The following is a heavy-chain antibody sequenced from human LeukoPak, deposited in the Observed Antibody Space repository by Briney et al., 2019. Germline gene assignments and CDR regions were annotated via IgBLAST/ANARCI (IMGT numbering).Heavy chain of an antibody. CDR3: AVVTPVIDAQIGY. Sequence: GGSLRLSCTASGFIFSHAWMNWVRQAPGKGLQWLGRIRSGGAREYAAPAQGRFTISRDDSRNTVYLEMNNLDTDDTAVYFCAVVTPVIDAQIGYWGQGTLVIVSS. CDR1: GFIFSHAW. CDR2: IRSGGAR. J-gene: IGHJ4*02. D-gene: IGHD3-16*02. V-gene: IGHV3-15*01.